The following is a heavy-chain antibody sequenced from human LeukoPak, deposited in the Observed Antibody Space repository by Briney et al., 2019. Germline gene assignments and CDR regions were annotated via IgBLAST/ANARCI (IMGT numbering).Heavy chain of an antibody. D-gene: IGHD1-26*01. Sequence: SVKVSCKASGGTFSSYAISWVRQAPGQGLERMGGIIPIFGTANYAQKFQGRVTITADESTSTAYMELSSLRSEDTAVYYCARNGATQFYYYGMDVWGQGTTVTVSS. J-gene: IGHJ6*02. CDR1: GGTFSSYA. CDR2: IIPIFGTA. V-gene: IGHV1-69*01. CDR3: ARNGATQFYYYGMDV.